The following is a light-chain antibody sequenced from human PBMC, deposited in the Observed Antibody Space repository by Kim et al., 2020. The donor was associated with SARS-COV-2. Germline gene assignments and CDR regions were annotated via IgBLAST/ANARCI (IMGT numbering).Light chain of an antibody. V-gene: IGKV3-20*01. CDR2: GAS. Sequence: PGERATFSCRASQRLRATYLAWYQQKSGQPPRLLIHGASTRATGIPDRFSGSDSGTDFILTISRLEPEDSAVYFCQQYDSPAITFGQGTRLEIK. J-gene: IGKJ5*01. CDR1: QRLRATY. CDR3: QQYDSPAIT.